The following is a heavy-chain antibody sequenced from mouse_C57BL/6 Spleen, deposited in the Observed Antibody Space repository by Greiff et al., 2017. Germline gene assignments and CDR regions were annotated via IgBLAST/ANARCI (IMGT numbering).Heavy chain of an antibody. V-gene: IGHV1-4*01. CDR2: INPSSGYT. D-gene: IGHD2-1*01. CDR3: ARYGNYGYWYFDV. CDR1: GYTFTSYT. J-gene: IGHJ1*03. Sequence: VKLVESGAELARPGASVKMSCKASGYTFTSYTMHWVKQRPGQGLEWIGYINPSSGYTKYNQKFKDKATLTADKSSSTAYMQLSSLTSEDSAVYYCARYGNYGYWYFDVWGTGTTVTVSS.